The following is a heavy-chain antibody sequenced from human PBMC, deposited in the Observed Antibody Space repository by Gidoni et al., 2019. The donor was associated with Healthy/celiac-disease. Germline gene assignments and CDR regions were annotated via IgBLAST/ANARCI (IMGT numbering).Heavy chain of an antibody. V-gene: IGHV1-69*01. CDR2: ITPIFDTA. CDR3: ARAGNSYYYDSSGSRSYGMDV. J-gene: IGHJ6*02. D-gene: IGHD3-22*01. CDR1: VGTSSRDA. Sequence: QVQLVPSGVEVKKPGSSVKVSCKGSVGTSSRDAISWVRQAPGQGLEWMGGITPIFDTADYAQKFQGRVTITADESTRTVYMELSSLRSEDTAVYYCARAGNSYYYDSSGSRSYGMDVWGQGTTVIVSS.